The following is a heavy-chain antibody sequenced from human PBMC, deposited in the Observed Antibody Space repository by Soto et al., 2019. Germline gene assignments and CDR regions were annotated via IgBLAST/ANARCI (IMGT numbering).Heavy chain of an antibody. V-gene: IGHV3-23*01. CDR3: ATRTGGGGLS. D-gene: IGHD3-16*01. J-gene: IGHJ4*02. Sequence: EVQLLESGGGLVQPGGSLRLSCAASGFTFSSYAMSWVRQAPGKGLEWVSAISGSAGSTYYADSVKGRFTISRDNSKNTLYLQMNSLRADDTAVYYCATRTGGGGLSWGQGTLVTVSS. CDR1: GFTFSSYA. CDR2: ISGSAGST.